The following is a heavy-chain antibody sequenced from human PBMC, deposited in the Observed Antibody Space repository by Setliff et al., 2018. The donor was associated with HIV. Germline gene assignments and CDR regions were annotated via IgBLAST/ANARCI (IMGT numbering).Heavy chain of an antibody. D-gene: IGHD3-9*01. CDR1: GGSINSGCYS. CDR3: ARGIRDSCEGSPYYSYCYTDV. Sequence: LSLTCTVSGGSINSGCYSWTWVRHVQGKGLEWIGFVFYTGATYSSPSLKSRITMSVDTSRNQFSLKVNSVTAADTAVYYCARGIRDSCEGSPYYSYCYTDVWGTGTTVTVSS. CDR2: VFYTGAT. V-gene: IGHV4-31*03. J-gene: IGHJ6*03.